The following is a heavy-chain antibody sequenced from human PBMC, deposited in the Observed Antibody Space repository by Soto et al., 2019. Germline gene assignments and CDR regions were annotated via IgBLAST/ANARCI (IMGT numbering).Heavy chain of an antibody. CDR2: LYYGRSA. V-gene: IGHV4-59*08. CDR3: ARRFFGSGSPYYYYYYGMDV. CDR1: GDSISSYY. J-gene: IGHJ6*02. Sequence: PSETLSLTCAVSGDSISSYYCMWIRQPPGKGLESIGYLYYGRSANYNPSLKSRVTLSVDTSTNQCSLTLSSVTAADTAVYYCARRFFGSGSPYYYYYYGMDVWGQGTTVTVSS. D-gene: IGHD3-10*01.